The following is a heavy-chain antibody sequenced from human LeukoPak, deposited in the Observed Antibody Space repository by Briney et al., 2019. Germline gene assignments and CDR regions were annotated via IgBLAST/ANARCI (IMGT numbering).Heavy chain of an antibody. CDR3: ARVGFDWLLPYYYYYYMDV. J-gene: IGHJ6*03. V-gene: IGHV1-69*05. D-gene: IGHD3-9*01. Sequence: SVKVSCKASGGTFSSYAISWVRQAPGQGLEWMGGIIPIFGTANYAQKFQGRVTITTDESTSTAYMELSSLRSEDTAVYYCARVGFDWLLPYYYYYYMDVWGKGATVTVSS. CDR1: GGTFSSYA. CDR2: IIPIFGTA.